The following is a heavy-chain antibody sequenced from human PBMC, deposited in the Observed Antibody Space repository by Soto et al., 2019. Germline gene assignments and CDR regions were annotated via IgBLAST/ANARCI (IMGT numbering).Heavy chain of an antibody. Sequence: SETLSLTCTVSGGSISSGGYYWSWIRQQPGKGLEWIGYIYYSGSTYYNPSLKSRVTISVDTSKNQFSLKLSSVTVADTAVYYCTRGLDRAKLGYWGQGTPVTVSS. CDR2: IYYSGST. CDR1: GGSISSGGYY. D-gene: IGHD1-26*01. V-gene: IGHV4-31*03. CDR3: TRGLDRAKLGY. J-gene: IGHJ4*02.